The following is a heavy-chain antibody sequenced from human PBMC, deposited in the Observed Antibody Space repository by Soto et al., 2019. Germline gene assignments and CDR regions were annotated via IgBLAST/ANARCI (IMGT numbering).Heavy chain of an antibody. CDR2: IYYSGST. Sequence: PSETLSLTCTVSGGSISSYYWSWIRQPPGKGLKWIGYIYYSGSTNYNPSLKSRVTISVDTSKNQFSLKLSSVTAADTAVYYCARTVLDYFDYWGQGTLVTVSS. D-gene: IGHD3-10*01. CDR1: GGSISSYY. CDR3: ARTVLDYFDY. J-gene: IGHJ4*02. V-gene: IGHV4-59*08.